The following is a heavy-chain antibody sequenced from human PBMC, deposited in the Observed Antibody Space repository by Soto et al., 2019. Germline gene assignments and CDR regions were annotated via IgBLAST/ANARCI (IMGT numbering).Heavy chain of an antibody. D-gene: IGHD3-3*01. CDR1: GFTFSDYY. J-gene: IGHJ4*02. V-gene: IGHV3-11*03. Sequence: LRLSCAASGFTFSDYYMSWIRQAPGKGLEWVSYISSSSSYTNYADSVKGRFTISRDNAKNSLYLQMNSLRASDYDFWSGSGACFDYWGQGTLVTVSS. CDR3: SGACFDY. CDR2: ISSSSSYT.